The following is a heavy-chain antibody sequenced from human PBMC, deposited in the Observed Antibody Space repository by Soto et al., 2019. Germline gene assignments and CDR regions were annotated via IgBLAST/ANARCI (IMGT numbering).Heavy chain of an antibody. Sequence: QVQLVQSGAEVKKPGASVKVSCKASGYTFTSYGISWGRQAPGQGLEWMGWISAYNGNTNNAQKLQGRVTMNTDTATLAAYMELRSLRADDLAGYECAREAYRYGYRGFDYWGQGTLVTVSS. V-gene: IGHV1-18*03. J-gene: IGHJ4*02. CDR1: GYTFTSYG. CDR2: ISAYNGNT. CDR3: AREAYRYGYRGFDY. D-gene: IGHD5-18*01.